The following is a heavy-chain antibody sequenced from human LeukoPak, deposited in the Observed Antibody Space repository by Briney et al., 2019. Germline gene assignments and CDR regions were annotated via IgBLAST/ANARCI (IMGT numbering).Heavy chain of an antibody. V-gene: IGHV4-4*02. D-gene: IGHD2-21*02. CDR3: ARDGSKHIVVVTANYGMDV. Sequence: SETLSLTRAVSGGSISSSNWWSWVRQPPGKGLEWIGEIYHSGSTYYNPSLKSRVTISVDTSKNQFSLKLSSVTAADTAVYYCARDGSKHIVVVTANYGMDVWGQGTTVTVSS. J-gene: IGHJ6*02. CDR2: IYHSGST. CDR1: GGSISSSNW.